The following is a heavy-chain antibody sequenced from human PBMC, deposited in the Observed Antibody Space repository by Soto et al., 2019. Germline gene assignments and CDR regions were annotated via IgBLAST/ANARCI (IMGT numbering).Heavy chain of an antibody. Sequence: SETRSLTCTVSGGSISSSSYYWGWIRQPPGKGLEWIGSICYSGSTNYNPSLKSRVTISVDTSKNQFSLKLSSVTAADTAVYYCARVWGGAFDIWGQGTMVTVSS. CDR3: ARVWGGAFDI. V-gene: IGHV4-39*07. CDR1: GGSISSSSYY. CDR2: ICYSGST. D-gene: IGHD3-10*01. J-gene: IGHJ3*02.